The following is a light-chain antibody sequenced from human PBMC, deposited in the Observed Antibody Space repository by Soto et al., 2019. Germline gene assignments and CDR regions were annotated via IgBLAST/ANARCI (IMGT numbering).Light chain of an antibody. CDR3: QTWVTGPPWV. CDR1: SGHSTYA. V-gene: IGLV4-69*01. CDR2: LNNDGSH. J-gene: IGLJ3*02. Sequence: QSVLTQSPSASASLGASVKLTCTLSSGHSTYAIAWRQQQPEKGPRYLMKLNNDGSHTKGDGIPDRFSGSSSGAERYLTISSLQSEDEADYYCQTWVTGPPWVFGGGTKLTVL.